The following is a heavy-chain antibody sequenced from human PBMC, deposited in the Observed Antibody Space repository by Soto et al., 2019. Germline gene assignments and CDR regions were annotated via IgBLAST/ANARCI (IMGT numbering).Heavy chain of an antibody. CDR1: GGTFSSYA. D-gene: IGHD2-2*01. CDR2: IIPISETT. CDR3: ARSQGSSTSLEIYYYYYYGMDV. J-gene: IGHJ6*02. V-gene: IGHV1-69*01. Sequence: QVQLVQSGAEVQKPGSSVKVSCKASGGTFSSYAISWVRQAPGQGLEWMGGIIPISETTNYAQKFQGRVTITADESKSTAYMELSSLRSEDTAVYYCARSQGSSTSLEIYYYYYYGMDVWGLGTTVTVSS.